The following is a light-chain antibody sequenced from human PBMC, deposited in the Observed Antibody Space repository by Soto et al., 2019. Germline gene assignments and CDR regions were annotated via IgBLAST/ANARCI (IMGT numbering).Light chain of an antibody. J-gene: IGLJ2*01. CDR2: GNR. V-gene: IGLV1-40*01. Sequence: QSVLTQPPSVSGAPGQRVTISCTGNSSNLGAGYDVHWYQQLPGAAPKLVIFGNRNRPSGVPERFSASKSGTSASLAISGLRSDDDADYYCAAWDDSLVVFGGGTKLTVL. CDR3: AAWDDSLVV. CDR1: SSNLGAGYD.